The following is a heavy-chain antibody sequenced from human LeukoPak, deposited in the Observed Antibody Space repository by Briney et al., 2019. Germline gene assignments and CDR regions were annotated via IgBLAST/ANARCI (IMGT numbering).Heavy chain of an antibody. CDR2: ISYDGSNK. CDR1: GFTFSSYA. V-gene: IGHV3-30-3*01. J-gene: IGHJ4*02. Sequence: GRSLRLSCAASGFTFSSYAMHWVRQAPGKGLEWVAVISYDGSNKYYADSVKGRFTISRDNAKNSLYLQMNSLRDEDTAVYYCARDLSCSSTSCYLGGGPYYFDYWGQGTLVTVSS. CDR3: ARDLSCSSTSCYLGGGPYYFDY. D-gene: IGHD2-2*01.